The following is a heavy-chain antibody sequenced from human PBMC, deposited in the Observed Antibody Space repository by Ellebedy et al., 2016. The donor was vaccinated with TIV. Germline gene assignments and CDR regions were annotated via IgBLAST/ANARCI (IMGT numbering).Heavy chain of an antibody. D-gene: IGHD4-17*01. J-gene: IGHJ5*02. CDR3: ARDPGGGGDYGDNWFDP. CDR2: ISSSGSTI. Sequence: GGSLRLSCAASGFTFSSYEMNWVRQAPGKGLEWVSYISSSGSTIYYADSVKGRFTIARDNAKNSLYLQMNSLTAEDTAVYYCARDPGGGGDYGDNWFDPWGQGTLVTVSS. V-gene: IGHV3-48*03. CDR1: GFTFSSYE.